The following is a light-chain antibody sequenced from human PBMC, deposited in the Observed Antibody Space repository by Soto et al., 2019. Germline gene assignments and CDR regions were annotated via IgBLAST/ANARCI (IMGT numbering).Light chain of an antibody. CDR3: QQYNIDWT. Sequence: DIQMTQSPYTLSASVGDRVTITCRASQSISSWLAWYQQKPGKAPKLLIYKASSFQSGVPSRFSGSGSGTEFTLTISSLQTDDFATYYCQQYNIDWTFGQGTKVEIK. J-gene: IGKJ1*01. V-gene: IGKV1-5*03. CDR2: KAS. CDR1: QSISSW.